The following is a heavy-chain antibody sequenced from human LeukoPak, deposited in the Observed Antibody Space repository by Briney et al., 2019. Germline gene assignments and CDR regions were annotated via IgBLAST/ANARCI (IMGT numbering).Heavy chain of an antibody. D-gene: IGHD6-19*01. J-gene: IGHJ4*02. V-gene: IGHV1-24*01. Sequence: ASVKVSCKVSGYTLTELSMHWVRQAPGKGLEWMGGFDPEDGETIYAQKFQGRVTMTEDTSTDTAYMELSSLRSEDTAVYYCATDLYSSRWYYFDYWGQGTLVTVSS. CDR2: FDPEDGET. CDR3: ATDLYSSRWYYFDY. CDR1: GYTLTELS.